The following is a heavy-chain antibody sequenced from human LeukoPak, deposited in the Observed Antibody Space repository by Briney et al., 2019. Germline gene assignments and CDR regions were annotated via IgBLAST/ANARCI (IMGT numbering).Heavy chain of an antibody. CDR3: ARGGGNQLLTYGMDV. D-gene: IGHD2-2*01. Sequence: ASVKVSCKASGGTFSSYAISWVRQDPGQGLEWMGGIIPIFGTANYAQKFQGRVTIAADESTSTAYMELSSLRSEDTAVYYCARGGGNQLLTYGMDVWGQGTTVTVSS. J-gene: IGHJ6*02. CDR1: GGTFSSYA. CDR2: IIPIFGTA. V-gene: IGHV1-69*13.